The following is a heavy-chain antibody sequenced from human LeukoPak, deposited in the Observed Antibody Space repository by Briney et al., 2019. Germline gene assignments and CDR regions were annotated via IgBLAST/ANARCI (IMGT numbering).Heavy chain of an antibody. D-gene: IGHD3/OR15-3a*01. CDR1: GGTFSSYT. Sequence: SVKVSCKASGGTFSSYTISWVRQAPGQGLEWMGRIIPILGIANYAQKFQGRVTITADKSTSTAYMGLSSLRSEDTAVYYCARWTDTYYFDYWGQGTLVTVSS. CDR2: IIPILGIA. J-gene: IGHJ4*02. CDR3: ARWTDTYYFDY. V-gene: IGHV1-69*02.